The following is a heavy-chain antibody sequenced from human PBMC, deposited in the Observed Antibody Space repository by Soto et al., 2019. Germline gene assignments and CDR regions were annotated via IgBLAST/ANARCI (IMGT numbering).Heavy chain of an antibody. CDR3: ASHPPAISLSDH. CDR2: IYYSGST. Sequence: QLQLQESGPGLVKPSETLSLTCTVSGGSISSSSYYWGWIRQPPGKGLEWIGSIYYSGSTYYNPSLQGRAPLSVPTSTYRFSLKLRSVTAAVTAVYYCASHPPAISLSDHWGQGTLVTVSS. CDR1: GGSISSSSYY. J-gene: IGHJ4*02. D-gene: IGHD3-3*01. V-gene: IGHV4-39*01.